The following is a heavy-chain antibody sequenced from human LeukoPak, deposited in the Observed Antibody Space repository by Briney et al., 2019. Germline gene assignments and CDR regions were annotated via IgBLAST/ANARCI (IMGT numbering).Heavy chain of an antibody. D-gene: IGHD1-7*01. V-gene: IGHV3-7*01. CDR1: GFTFSTYG. J-gene: IGHJ4*02. CDR3: ARDLGSYNWNYELDY. CDR2: IKEDGSEK. Sequence: GGSLRLSCGASGFTFSTYGMQWVRQAPGKGLEWVANIKEDGSEKYYVDSVKGRFTISRDNAKNTLYLQMNSLRAEDTAVYYCARDLGSYNWNYELDYWGQGTLVTVSS.